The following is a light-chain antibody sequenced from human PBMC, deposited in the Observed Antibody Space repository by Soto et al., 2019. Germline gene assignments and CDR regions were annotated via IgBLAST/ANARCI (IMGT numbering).Light chain of an antibody. CDR2: GAS. CDR3: QQYGSSPPGIT. CDR1: QSVSSSY. V-gene: IGKV3-20*01. Sequence: EIVLTQSPGTLSLSPGERATLSCMASQSVSSSYLAWYQQKPGQAPRLLIYGASSRATGIPDRFSGSGSGTDFTLTISRLEPEDFAVYYCQQYGSSPPGITFGQGTRLEIK. J-gene: IGKJ5*01.